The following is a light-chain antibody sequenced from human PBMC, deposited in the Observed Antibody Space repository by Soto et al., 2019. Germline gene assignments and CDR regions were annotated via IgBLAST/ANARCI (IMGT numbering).Light chain of an antibody. Sequence: QSALTQPASVSGSPGQSITISCTGTSSDVGGYNFVSWYQQHPGKAPKVMIFDVSNRPSGVSNRFSGSKSGNTASLTISGLQAEDEADYYRSSYTSSSTFVVFGGGTKLTVL. CDR1: SSDVGGYNF. CDR2: DVS. V-gene: IGLV2-14*01. CDR3: SSYTSSSTFVV. J-gene: IGLJ2*01.